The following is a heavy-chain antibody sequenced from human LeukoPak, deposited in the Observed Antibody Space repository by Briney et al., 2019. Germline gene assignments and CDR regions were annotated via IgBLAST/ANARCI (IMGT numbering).Heavy chain of an antibody. V-gene: IGHV3-23*01. CDR2: ISGSGGST. J-gene: IGHJ5*02. D-gene: IGHD6-13*01. CDR3: AKPKREYSSSWYGGDWFDP. Sequence: GGSLRLSCAASGFTFSSYAMSWVRQAPGKGLEWVSAISGSGGSTYYADSVKGRFTISRDNSKNTLYLQMNSLRAEDTAVYYCAKPKREYSSSWYGGDWFDPWGQGTLVTVSS. CDR1: GFTFSSYA.